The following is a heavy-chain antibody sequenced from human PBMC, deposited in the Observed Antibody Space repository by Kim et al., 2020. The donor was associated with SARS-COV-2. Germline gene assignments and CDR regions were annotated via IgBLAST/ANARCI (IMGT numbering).Heavy chain of an antibody. CDR3: AKSDGLEWFLPVDY. D-gene: IGHD3-3*01. Sequence: GGSLRLSCAASGFTFDDYTMHWVRQAPGKGLEWVSLISWDGGSTYYADSVKGRFTISRDNSKNSLYLQMNSLRTEDTALYYCAKSDGLEWFLPVDYWGQGTLGTVSS. J-gene: IGHJ4*02. CDR1: GFTFDDYT. CDR2: ISWDGGST. V-gene: IGHV3-43*01.